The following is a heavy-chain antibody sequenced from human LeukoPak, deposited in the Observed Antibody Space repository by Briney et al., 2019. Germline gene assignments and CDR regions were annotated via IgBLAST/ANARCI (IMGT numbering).Heavy chain of an antibody. CDR1: GFTFSSHS. Sequence: GGSLRLSCAASGFTFSSHSMGWVRQAPGKGLKCGATIGLDGAQKDFVDSGKGRFTLSRDKAKNSLFLEMNRLRVEETAVYYCARWRGLQSEFDCWGQGTLVTVSS. J-gene: IGHJ4*02. V-gene: IGHV3-7*01. D-gene: IGHD5-24*01. CDR3: ARWRGLQSEFDC. CDR2: IGLDGAQK.